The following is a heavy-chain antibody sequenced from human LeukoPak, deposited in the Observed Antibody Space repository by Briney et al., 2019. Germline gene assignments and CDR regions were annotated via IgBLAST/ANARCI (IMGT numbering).Heavy chain of an antibody. V-gene: IGHV1-2*02. Sequence: ASVKVSCEASGYTFTEYYMHWVRQAPGQGLEWMGWINSNSGDTKYAQKFQGRVTMTRDTSISTVYMELSRLRSDDTAVYYCARDLFGVAQHWFDPWGQGTLVTVSS. CDR2: INSNSGDT. CDR3: ARDLFGVAQHWFDP. D-gene: IGHD3-3*01. J-gene: IGHJ5*02. CDR1: GYTFTEYY.